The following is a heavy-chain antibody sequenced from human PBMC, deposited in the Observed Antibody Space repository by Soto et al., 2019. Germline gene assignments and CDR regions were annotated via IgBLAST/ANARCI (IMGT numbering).Heavy chain of an antibody. V-gene: IGHV1-2*04. J-gene: IGHJ6*02. CDR3: ARGDSTDCSNGVCSFFYNHDMDV. CDR2: INPKSGGT. CDR1: GYSFTDDH. Sequence: AASVKVSCKASGYSFTDDHIHWVRQAPGQGLEWLGRINPKSGGTSTAQKFQGWVTMTTDTSISTASMELTRLTSDDTAIYYCARGDSTDCSNGVCSFFYNHDMDVWGQGTTVTVSS. D-gene: IGHD2-8*01.